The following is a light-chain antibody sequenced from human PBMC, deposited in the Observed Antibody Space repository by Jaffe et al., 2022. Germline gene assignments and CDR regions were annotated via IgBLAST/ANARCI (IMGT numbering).Light chain of an antibody. CDR3: QQYGSSPLT. CDR1: QSVYNSY. J-gene: IGKJ4*01. V-gene: IGKV3-20*01. Sequence: EIVLTQSPSTLSLSPGERATLSCRASQSVYNSYLAWYQQKPGQAPRILISGASSRATGIPDRFSGSGSGTDFTLTIRSLEPEDFAMYYCQQYGSSPLTFGGGTKVDIK. CDR2: GAS.